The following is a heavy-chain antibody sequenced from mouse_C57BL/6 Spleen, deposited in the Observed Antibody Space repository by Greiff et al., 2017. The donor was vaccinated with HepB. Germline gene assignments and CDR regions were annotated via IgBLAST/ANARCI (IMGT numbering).Heavy chain of an antibody. CDR3: ASLFPFAY. V-gene: IGHV5-17*01. D-gene: IGHD6-1*01. CDR1: GFTFSDYG. CDR2: ISSGSSTL. J-gene: IGHJ3*01. Sequence: EVMLVESGGGLVKPGGSLKLSCAASGFTFSDYGMHWVRQAPEKGLEWVTYISSGSSTLYYADTVKGRFTISRDNAKNTLFLQMTSLRSEDTAMYYCASLFPFAYWGQGTLVTVSA.